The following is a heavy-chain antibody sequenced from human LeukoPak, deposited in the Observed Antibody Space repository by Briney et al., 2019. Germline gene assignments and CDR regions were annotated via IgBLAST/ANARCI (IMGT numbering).Heavy chain of an antibody. CDR1: GYNFPINW. V-gene: IGHV5-51*01. J-gene: IGHJ6*02. CDR3: ARHGGSWFTNNMDV. D-gene: IGHD6-13*01. CDR2: IYPDDSDT. Sequence: GESLKISCKGSGYNFPINWIAWVRQMPGKGLEWMGIIYPDDSDTRYSPSFQGQVTISADKSISTAYLQWSSLKASDTAMYYCARHGGSWFTNNMDVWGQGTTVTVSS.